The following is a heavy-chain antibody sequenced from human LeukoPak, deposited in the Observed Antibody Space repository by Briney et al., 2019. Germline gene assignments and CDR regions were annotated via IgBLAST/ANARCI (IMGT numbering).Heavy chain of an antibody. CDR2: IRTDGGDI. D-gene: IGHD2-15*01. Sequence: GGSLRLSCAASGFTFSTYAMHWVRQTPGKGLEYVSAIRTDGGDISYANSVKGRFTISTDNSKDTLYLQMGSLRAEDMAVYYCARYCSGVSCYSGYDYWGQGTLVTVSS. V-gene: IGHV3-64*01. J-gene: IGHJ4*02. CDR1: GFTFSTYA. CDR3: ARYCSGVSCYSGYDY.